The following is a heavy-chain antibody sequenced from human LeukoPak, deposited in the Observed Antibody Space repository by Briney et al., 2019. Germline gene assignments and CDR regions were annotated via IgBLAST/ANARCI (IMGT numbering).Heavy chain of an antibody. V-gene: IGHV4-34*01. CDR1: GGSFSGYY. D-gene: IGHD2-15*01. J-gene: IGHJ6*02. CDR3: ARGGRIVVVVAATRSYYGMDV. CDR2: INHSGST. Sequence: PSETLSLTCAVYGGSFSGYYWGWIRQPPGKGLEWIGEINHSGSTNYNPSLKSRVTISVDTSKNQFSLKLSSVTAADTAVYYCARGGRIVVVVAATRSYYGMDVWGQGTTVTVSS.